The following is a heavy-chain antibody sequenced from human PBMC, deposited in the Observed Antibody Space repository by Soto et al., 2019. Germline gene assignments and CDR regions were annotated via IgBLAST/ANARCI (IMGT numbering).Heavy chain of an antibody. V-gene: IGHV2-5*02. Sequence: SGPTLVNPTQTLTLTCTFSAFSLSTSGVAVGWIRQPPGKALEWLALIFWDDDKRYSPSLKSRLTITKDTSKNQVVLTMTNMDPVDTATYYCAHCPYYYATGGFFDSWGQGTLVTVSS. CDR2: IFWDDDK. J-gene: IGHJ5*01. CDR3: AHCPYYYATGGFFDS. D-gene: IGHD3-22*01. CDR1: AFSLSTSGVA.